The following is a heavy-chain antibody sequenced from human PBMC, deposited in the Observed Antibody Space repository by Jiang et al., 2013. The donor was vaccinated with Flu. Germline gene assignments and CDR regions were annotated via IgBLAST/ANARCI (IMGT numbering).Heavy chain of an antibody. CDR1: GYTFTGYY. J-gene: IGHJ4*02. D-gene: IGHD1-26*01. CDR2: INPNTGGT. Sequence: VKKPGASVKVSCKASGYTFTGYYVHWVRQAPGQGLEWMGWINPNTGGTHYAQKFQGRVTMTRDTSIGTVYLELGSLRSDDTAMFYCARDFVTSGSRSFDYWGQGTLVTVSS. V-gene: IGHV1-2*02. CDR3: ARDFVTSGSRSFDY.